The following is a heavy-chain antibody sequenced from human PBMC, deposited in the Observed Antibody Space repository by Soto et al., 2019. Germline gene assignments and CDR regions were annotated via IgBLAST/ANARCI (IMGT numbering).Heavy chain of an antibody. CDR1: GFTVSSNY. Sequence: EVQLVESGGGLIQPGGSLRLSCAASGFTVSSNYMSWVRQAPGKGLEWVSVIYSGGSTYYADSVKGRFTISRDNSKNTMYLQMNRLRAEDTAVYYCESSQPILDRENGYGSGSLRLDYYYYGMDVWGQGTTVTVSS. V-gene: IGHV3-53*01. CDR3: ESSQPILDRENGYGSGSLRLDYYYYGMDV. J-gene: IGHJ6*02. CDR2: IYSGGST. D-gene: IGHD3-10*01.